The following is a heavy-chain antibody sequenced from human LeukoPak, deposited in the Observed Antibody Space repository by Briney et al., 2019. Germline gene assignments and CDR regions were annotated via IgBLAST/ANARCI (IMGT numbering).Heavy chain of an antibody. V-gene: IGHV4-59*08. CDR1: GGSISTYY. CDR2: IYYSGST. CDR3: ARHRGVSDDNGYYSVGPFDY. J-gene: IGHJ4*02. D-gene: IGHD3-22*01. Sequence: PSETQSLTCSVSGGSISTYYWSWVRQPPGKGLEWVGYIYYSGSTDYNPSLKSRVTISVDTSKNQFSLKLSSVTAADTAVYYCARHRGVSDDNGYYSVGPFDYWGQGSLVTVSS.